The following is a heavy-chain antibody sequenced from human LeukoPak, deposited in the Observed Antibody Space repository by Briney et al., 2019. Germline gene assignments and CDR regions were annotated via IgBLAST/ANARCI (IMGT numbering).Heavy chain of an antibody. V-gene: IGHV4-61*02. CDR3: ARDVFYHQLSPSPAFDI. D-gene: IGHD2-2*01. CDR1: GGSISSGSYY. Sequence: SQTLSLTCTVSGGSISSGSYYWSWIRQPAGKGLEWIGRIYTSGITNYNPSLKSRVTISVDTSKNQFSLKLSSVTAADTAVYYCARDVFYHQLSPSPAFDIWGQGTMVTVSS. CDR2: IYTSGIT. J-gene: IGHJ3*02.